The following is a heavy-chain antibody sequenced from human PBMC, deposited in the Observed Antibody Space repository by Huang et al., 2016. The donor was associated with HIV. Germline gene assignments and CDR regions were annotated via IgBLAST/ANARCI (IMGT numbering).Heavy chain of an antibody. J-gene: IGHJ4*02. CDR2: IYYSGRT. V-gene: IGHV4-59*01. CDR1: GGSISSYY. Sequence: QVQLQESGPGLVKPSETLSLTCTVSGGSISSYYWSWIRQPPGKGLEWLGYIYYSGRTNYNPSLKSRVTISIDTSKSQFSLKLRSLTAADTAVYYCARLDGYNYPFDYWGQGTLVTVSS. CDR3: ARLDGYNYPFDY. D-gene: IGHD5-12*01.